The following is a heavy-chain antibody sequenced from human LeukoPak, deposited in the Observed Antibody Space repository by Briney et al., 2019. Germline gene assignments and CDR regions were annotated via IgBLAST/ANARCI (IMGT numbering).Heavy chain of an antibody. V-gene: IGHV3-53*01. CDR1: GFTFSSYA. CDR2: IYSGGST. Sequence: GGSLRLSCAASGFTFSSYAMSWVRQAPGKGLEWVSVIYSGGSTYYADSVKGRFTISRDNSKNTLYLQMNSLRAEDTAVYYCARGSGWYHYWGQGTLVTVSS. CDR3: ARGSGWYHY. D-gene: IGHD6-19*01. J-gene: IGHJ4*02.